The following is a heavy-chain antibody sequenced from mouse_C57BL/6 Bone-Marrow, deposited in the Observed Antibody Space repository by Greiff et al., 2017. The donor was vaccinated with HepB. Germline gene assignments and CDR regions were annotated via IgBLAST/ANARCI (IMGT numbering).Heavy chain of an antibody. CDR2: ISSGGDYI. Sequence: DVMLVESGEGLVKPGGSLKLSCAASGFTFSSYAMSWVRQTPEKRLEWVAYISSGGDYIYYADTVKGRFTISRDKARNTLYLQMSSLKSEDTAMYYCTRDRDSMITNFDYWGQGTTLTVSS. J-gene: IGHJ2*01. CDR3: TRDRDSMITNFDY. V-gene: IGHV5-9-1*02. D-gene: IGHD2-4*01. CDR1: GFTFSSYA.